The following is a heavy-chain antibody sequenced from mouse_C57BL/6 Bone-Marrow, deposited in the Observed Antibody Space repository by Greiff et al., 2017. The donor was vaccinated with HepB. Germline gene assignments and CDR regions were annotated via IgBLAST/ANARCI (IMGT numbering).Heavy chain of an antibody. J-gene: IGHJ3*01. V-gene: IGHV1-81*01. CDR3: ARPPRQLRLWFAY. Sequence: VQGVESGAELARPGASVKLSCKASGYTFTSYGISWVKQSTGQGLEWIGEIYPRSGNTDYNEKFKGKATLTADKSSSTAYMELRSLTTEDSAVYFGARPPRQLRLWFAYWGQGTLVTVSA. CDR2: IYPRSGNT. D-gene: IGHD3-2*02. CDR1: GYTFTSYG.